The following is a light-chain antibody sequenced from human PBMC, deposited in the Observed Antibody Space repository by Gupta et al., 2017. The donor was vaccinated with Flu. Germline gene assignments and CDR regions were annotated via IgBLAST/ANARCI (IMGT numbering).Light chain of an antibody. CDR3: SESDDTINDLLV. CDR2: SND. J-gene: IGLJ1*01. Sequence: QSVLTQPPSASGTTGQRVTISCSGSTSNIGSNSVNCYQQLPGTAPTLLIYSNDQRPPGVPHRFSCSTSCTSASPVTSARQYEEEAAEYCSESDDTINDLLVFGAGTRVTVL. CDR1: TSNIGSNS. V-gene: IGLV1-44*01.